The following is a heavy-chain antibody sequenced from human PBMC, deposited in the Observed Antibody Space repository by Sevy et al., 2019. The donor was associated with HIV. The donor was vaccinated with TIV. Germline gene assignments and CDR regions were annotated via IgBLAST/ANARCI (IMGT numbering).Heavy chain of an antibody. CDR1: GGSVSSGSYY. Sequence: SETLSLTCTVSGGSVSSGSYYWSWIRQPPGKGLEWIGYIYYSGSTNYNPSLKSRVTISVDTSKNQFSLKLSSVTAADTAVYYCALTFGAYSSSTSCYSRHFDYWGQGTLVTVSS. D-gene: IGHD2-2*01. V-gene: IGHV4-61*01. J-gene: IGHJ4*02. CDR3: ALTFGAYSSSTSCYSRHFDY. CDR2: IYYSGST.